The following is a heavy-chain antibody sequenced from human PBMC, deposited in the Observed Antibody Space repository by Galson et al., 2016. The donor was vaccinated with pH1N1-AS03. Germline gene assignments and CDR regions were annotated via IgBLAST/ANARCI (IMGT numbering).Heavy chain of an antibody. D-gene: IGHD6-25*01. CDR2: IHPIDSDA. CDR1: GYSLTNSW. V-gene: IGHV5-51*01. CDR3: ARHNEAATLSAPSDS. Sequence: QSGAEVKKPGESLKISCKTSGYSLTNSWIAWVRQMPGKGLEWMGFIHPIDSDARYNPSFEGQVTISADKSINTAYLQWSSLKASDTAIYYCARHNEAATLSAPSDSWGQGTLVTVSS. J-gene: IGHJ4*02.